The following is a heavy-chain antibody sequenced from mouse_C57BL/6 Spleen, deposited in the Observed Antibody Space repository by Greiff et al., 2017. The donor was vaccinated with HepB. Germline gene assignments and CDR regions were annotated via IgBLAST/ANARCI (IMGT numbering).Heavy chain of an antibody. V-gene: IGHV1-55*01. CDR1: GYTFTSYW. D-gene: IGHD3-1*01. CDR3: AREGAHRPYYAMDY. Sequence: VQLQQPGAELVKPGASVKMSCKASGYTFTSYWITWVKQRPGQGLEWIGDIYPGSGSTNYNEKFKRKATLTVDTSSSTAYMQLSSLTSEDSAVYYCAREGAHRPYYAMDYWGQGTSVTVSS. J-gene: IGHJ4*01. CDR2: IYPGSGST.